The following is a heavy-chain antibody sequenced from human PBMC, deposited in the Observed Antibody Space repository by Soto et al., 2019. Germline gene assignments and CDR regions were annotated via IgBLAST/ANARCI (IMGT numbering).Heavy chain of an antibody. V-gene: IGHV3-21*01. Sequence: EVQLVESGGGLVKPGGSLRLSCAASGFTFSSYSMNWVRQAPGKGLEWVSSISSSSSYIYYADSVKGRFTISRDNAKNSLYLQMNSLRAEDTAVDYCARADGYYDFWSGYYRRYYYYGMDVWGQGTTVTVSS. J-gene: IGHJ6*02. CDR2: ISSSSSYI. CDR1: GFTFSSYS. D-gene: IGHD3-3*01. CDR3: ARADGYYDFWSGYYRRYYYYGMDV.